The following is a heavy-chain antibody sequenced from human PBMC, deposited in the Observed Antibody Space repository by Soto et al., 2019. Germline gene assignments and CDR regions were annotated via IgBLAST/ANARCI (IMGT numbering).Heavy chain of an antibody. CDR3: AHAGDFDLLSFDR. CDR2: IYWDDDK. CDR1: GFSLTTTRMG. V-gene: IGHV2-5*02. J-gene: IGHJ4*02. D-gene: IGHD2-15*01. Sequence: KSGPTAGEPAQTLTLTCAFSGFSLTTTRMGVAWIRQPPGKALEWLALIYWDDDKRYSPSLKNRLTVSKDTSTNRVVLTITNISPDDTGTYFCAHAGDFDLLSFDRWGPGTLVTVSS.